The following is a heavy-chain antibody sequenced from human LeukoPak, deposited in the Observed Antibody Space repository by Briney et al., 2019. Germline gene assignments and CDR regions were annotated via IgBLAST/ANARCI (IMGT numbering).Heavy chain of an antibody. CDR3: ARGQNYYGSGSSDY. Sequence: ASVKVSCKASGYTFTSYDINWVRQAPGQGLEWMGWMNPNSGNTVYAQKFQGRVTMTRNTSISTAYMELSSLRSEDTAVYYCARGQNYYGSGSSDYWGQGTLVTVSS. CDR2: MNPNSGNT. CDR1: GYTFTSYD. V-gene: IGHV1-8*01. J-gene: IGHJ4*02. D-gene: IGHD3-10*01.